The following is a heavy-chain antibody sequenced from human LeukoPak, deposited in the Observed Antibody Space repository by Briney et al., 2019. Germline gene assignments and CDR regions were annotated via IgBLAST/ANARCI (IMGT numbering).Heavy chain of an antibody. J-gene: IGHJ4*02. CDR1: GYSFTNYD. D-gene: IGHD1-1*01. CDR2: INPTTDTT. CDR3: AKARDELERAYDY. Sequence: ASVKVSCKASGYSFTNYDMHWVRQAPGQGLEWMGLINPTTDTTTYVQKFQGRVTMSRDISTTTVYMELSSLKSDDTAVYYCAKARDELERAYDYWGQGTLVTVSS. V-gene: IGHV1-46*01.